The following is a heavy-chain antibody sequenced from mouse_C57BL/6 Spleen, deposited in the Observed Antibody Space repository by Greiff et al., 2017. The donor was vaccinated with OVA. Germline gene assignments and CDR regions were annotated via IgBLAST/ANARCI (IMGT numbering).Heavy chain of an antibody. D-gene: IGHD2-3*01. CDR1: GYTFTSYW. CDR3: ARHDAHFDV. J-gene: IGHJ1*03. V-gene: IGHV1-69*01. Sequence: VQLQQPGAELVMPGASVKLSCKASGYTFTSYWMHWVKQRPGQGLEWIGEIDPSDSYTNYNQKFQGKSTLTVDKSSSTAYMQLSSLTSEDSAVYYCARHDAHFDVWGTGTTVTVSA. CDR2: IDPSDSYT.